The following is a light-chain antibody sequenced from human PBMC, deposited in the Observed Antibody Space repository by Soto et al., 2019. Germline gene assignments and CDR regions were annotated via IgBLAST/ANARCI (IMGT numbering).Light chain of an antibody. CDR3: SSYTSSSTRV. CDR2: DVS. J-gene: IGLJ1*01. V-gene: IGLV2-14*03. CDR1: SSDVGGYNY. Sequence: CVLTKPASGNGFPGRWISISNTGTSSDVGGYNYVSWYQQHPGKVPKLMIYDVSNRPSGVSYRFSGSKSGNTASLTISGIQADDEADYYCSSYTSSSTRVFGTGTKVTVL.